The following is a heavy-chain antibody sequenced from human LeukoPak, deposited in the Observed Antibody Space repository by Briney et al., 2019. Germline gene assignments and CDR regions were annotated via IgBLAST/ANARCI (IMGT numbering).Heavy chain of an antibody. CDR2: ISAYNGNT. Sequence: ASVKVSCEASGYTFTSYGISWVRQAPGQGLEWMGWISAYNGNTNYAQKLQGRVTMTTDTSTSTAYMELRSLRSDDTAVYYCARSRAGYSSSWYQDWGQGTLVTVSS. D-gene: IGHD6-13*01. CDR3: ARSRAGYSSSWYQD. CDR1: GYTFTSYG. J-gene: IGHJ4*02. V-gene: IGHV1-18*01.